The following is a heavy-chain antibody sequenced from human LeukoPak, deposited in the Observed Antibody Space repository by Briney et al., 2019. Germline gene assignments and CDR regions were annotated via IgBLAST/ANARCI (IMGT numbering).Heavy chain of an antibody. J-gene: IGHJ6*02. V-gene: IGHV3-30*18. Sequence: PGRSLRLSCAASGFAFSSCGMHWVRQAPGKGLEWVAFISFDGSNKYSADSVKGRFTISRDNFKNTLFLQMNTLRAEDTAIYYCAKRYSSSWYYYYYGMDVWGQGTTVTVSS. CDR1: GFAFSSCG. CDR2: ISFDGSNK. CDR3: AKRYSSSWYYYYYGMDV. D-gene: IGHD6-13*01.